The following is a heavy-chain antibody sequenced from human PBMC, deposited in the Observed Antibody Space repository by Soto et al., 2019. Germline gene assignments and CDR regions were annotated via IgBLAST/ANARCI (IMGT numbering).Heavy chain of an antibody. J-gene: IGHJ4*02. D-gene: IGHD2-21*01. CDR3: ARDVGWQCGSTCRTFDN. CDR2: IYRSGST. CDR1: SDSISSYY. Sequence: QVQLQESGPGLVRPSETLSLTCNVSSDSISSYYWSWIRQPAGKGLEWIGRIYRSGSTHFNPSLKGRVTMSIDTSKKQFSLRLTSVTAADTAVYYCARDVGWQCGSTCRTFDNWGQGILVTVSS. V-gene: IGHV4-4*07.